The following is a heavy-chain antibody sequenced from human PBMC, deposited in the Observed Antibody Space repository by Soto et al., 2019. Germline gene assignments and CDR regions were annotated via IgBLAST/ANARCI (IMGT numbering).Heavy chain of an antibody. J-gene: IGHJ1*01. CDR2: INSGGTT. V-gene: IGHV3-53*01. D-gene: IGHD3-10*01. CDR1: GFTVSSNY. Sequence: VQLVESGGGLIQPGGSLRLSCAASGFTVSSNYMSWVRQVPGKGLEWVSIINSGGTTDYADSVKGRYSISRDNSKNTVYLQMNSLRAEDTAVYYCARDGSSRSFQHWGQGTLVTVSS. CDR3: ARDGSSRSFQH.